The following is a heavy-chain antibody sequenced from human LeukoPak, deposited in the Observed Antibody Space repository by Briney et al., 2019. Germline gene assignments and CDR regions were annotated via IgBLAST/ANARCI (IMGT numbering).Heavy chain of an antibody. Sequence: GGSLRLSCAASGFTFSSYGMHWVRQAPGKGLEWVAVIWYDGSNKYYADSVKGRFTISRDNSKNTLYLQMNSLRAEDTAVYYCAIDTYYYDSSGYRFDYWGQGALVTVSS. V-gene: IGHV3-33*01. J-gene: IGHJ4*02. CDR3: AIDTYYYDSSGYRFDY. CDR1: GFTFSSYG. D-gene: IGHD3-22*01. CDR2: IWYDGSNK.